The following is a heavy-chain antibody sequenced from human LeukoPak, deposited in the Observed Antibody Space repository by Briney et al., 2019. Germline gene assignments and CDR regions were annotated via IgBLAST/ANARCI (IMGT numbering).Heavy chain of an antibody. CDR2: IYYSGST. CDR3: ARHVLSTEYLDY. CDR1: GGSISSSSYD. V-gene: IGHV4-39*01. Sequence: SETLSLTCTVSGGSISSSSYDWGWLRQPPGKGLEWIGSIYYSGSTYYNPSLKSRVTISVDTSKNQFSLKLSSVTAADTAVYYCARHVLSTEYLDYWGQGTLVTVSS. D-gene: IGHD2-8*02. J-gene: IGHJ4*02.